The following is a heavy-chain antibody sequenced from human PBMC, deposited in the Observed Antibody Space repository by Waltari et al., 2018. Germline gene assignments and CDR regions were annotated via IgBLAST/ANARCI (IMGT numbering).Heavy chain of an antibody. D-gene: IGHD3-22*01. CDR1: FTFSSYA. CDR2: ISYDGSNK. J-gene: IGHJ4*02. Sequence: QVQLVESGGGVVQPGFTFSSYAMHWVRQAPGKGLEWVAVISYDGSNKYYADSVKGRFTISRDNSKNTLYLQMNSLRAEDTAVYYCARAPDYYDSSGYWFDYWGQGTLVTVSS. V-gene: IGHV3-30*01. CDR3: ARAPDYYDSSGYWFDY.